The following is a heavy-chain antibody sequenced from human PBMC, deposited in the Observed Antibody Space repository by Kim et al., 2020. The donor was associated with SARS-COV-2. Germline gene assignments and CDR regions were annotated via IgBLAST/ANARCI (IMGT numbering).Heavy chain of an antibody. D-gene: IGHD4-17*01. J-gene: IGHJ4*02. Sequence: SETLSLTCTVSDDSISSGGYFWNWIRQHPGKGLEWIGYIYYSGSTYYNPSLKSRVTISVDTSKNQFSLKLNSVTAADTAVYYCARNYGDHLYFFDSWGQG. CDR1: DDSISSGGYF. CDR2: IYYSGST. CDR3: ARNYGDHLYFFDS. V-gene: IGHV4-31*03.